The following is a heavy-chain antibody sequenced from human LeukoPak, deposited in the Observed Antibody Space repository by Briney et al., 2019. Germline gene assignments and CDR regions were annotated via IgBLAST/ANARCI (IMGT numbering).Heavy chain of an antibody. CDR2: ISYDGSNK. D-gene: IGHD3-10*01. J-gene: IGHJ6*02. CDR3: AREQWFGELLSADGMDV. CDR1: GFTFSSYA. Sequence: GRSLRLSCAASGFTFSSYAMHWVRQAPGKGLEWVAVISYDGSNKYYADSVKGRFTISRDNSKNTLYLQMNSLRAEDTAVYYCAREQWFGELLSADGMDVWGQGTTVTVSS. V-gene: IGHV3-30-3*01.